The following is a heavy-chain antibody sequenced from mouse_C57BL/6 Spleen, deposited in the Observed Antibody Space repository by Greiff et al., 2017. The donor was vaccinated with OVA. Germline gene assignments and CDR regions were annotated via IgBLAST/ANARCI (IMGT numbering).Heavy chain of an antibody. CDR1: GFNIKNTS. Sequence: VQLQQSVAELVRPGASVKLSCTASGFNIKNTSMHWVQQRPEQGLEWLGRIDPANGNTKYDPKFQGKATITADTSTNTAELQRSSLTSEDTAIYYWARDYDYPFAYWGQGTLVTVSA. D-gene: IGHD2-4*01. CDR2: IDPANGNT. V-gene: IGHV14-3*01. CDR3: ARDYDYPFAY. J-gene: IGHJ3*01.